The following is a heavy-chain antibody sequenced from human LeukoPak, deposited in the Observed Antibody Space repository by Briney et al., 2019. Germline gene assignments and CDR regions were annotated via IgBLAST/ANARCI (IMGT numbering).Heavy chain of an antibody. CDR2: VFYSGNT. CDR1: GDSINSYS. Sequence: PSETLSLTCTVSGDSINSYSWSWLRQPPGKGLEWIGYVFYSGNTNYNPSLKSRVTISLDRSKNQFSLKMTSVTATDTALYYCARDDLVIGGGAFDTWGQGTMVTVSS. V-gene: IGHV4-59*01. CDR3: ARDDLVIGGGAFDT. J-gene: IGHJ3*02. D-gene: IGHD2-21*01.